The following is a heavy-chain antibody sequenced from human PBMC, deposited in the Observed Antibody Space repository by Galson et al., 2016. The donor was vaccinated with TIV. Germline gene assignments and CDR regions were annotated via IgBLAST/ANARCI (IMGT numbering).Heavy chain of an antibody. CDR3: ARVNGARAFDY. CDR1: GYIFINYY. D-gene: IGHD3-10*01. J-gene: IGHJ4*02. Sequence: SVKVSCKASGYIFINYYIHWVRQAPRQGLEWLGWFNPDSGATQYAQKCPGRVTMTRDTSTSTAYMDLRRLISTDTSVYYCARVNGARAFDYWGQGTQVTVSS. CDR2: FNPDSGAT. V-gene: IGHV1-2*02.